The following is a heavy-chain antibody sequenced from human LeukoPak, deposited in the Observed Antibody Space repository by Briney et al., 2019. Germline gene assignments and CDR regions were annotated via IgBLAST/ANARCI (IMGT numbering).Heavy chain of an antibody. Sequence: PGGTLRLSCAASGFTFSRNGMTWVRQAPGKGLEWVSANSGSGGNTYYADSVKGRFTISRDNSKNTLYLQMNSLRAEETAVYYCAKPRGNWNPWDAFDIWGQGTMVTVSS. D-gene: IGHD1-1*01. J-gene: IGHJ3*02. CDR1: GFTFSRNG. CDR2: NSGSGGNT. V-gene: IGHV3-23*01. CDR3: AKPRGNWNPWDAFDI.